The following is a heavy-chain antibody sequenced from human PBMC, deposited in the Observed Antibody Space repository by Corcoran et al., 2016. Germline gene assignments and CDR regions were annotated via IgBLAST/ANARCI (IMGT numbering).Heavy chain of an antibody. CDR1: GFTFRNYG. V-gene: IGHV3-33*01. J-gene: IGHJ2*01. D-gene: IGHD2-15*01. CDR2: IWYDGSNK. Sequence: QVQLVESGGGVVQPGRSLRLSCAASGFTFRNYGMPWVRQAPGKGLEWVTFIWYDGSNKYYVDSVEGRFTISRDNSKNTLSLQMNSLRAEDTAIYFCARDRDSSYYDLWGRGTLVTVSS. CDR3: ARDRDSSYYDL.